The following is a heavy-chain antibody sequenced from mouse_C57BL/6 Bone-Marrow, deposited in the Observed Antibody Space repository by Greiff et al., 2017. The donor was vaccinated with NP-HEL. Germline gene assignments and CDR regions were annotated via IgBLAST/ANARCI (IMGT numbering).Heavy chain of an antibody. V-gene: IGHV1-82*01. CDR3: ARGPFITTVVAGYFDV. Sequence: QVHVKQSGPELVKPGASVKISCKASGYAFSSSWMNWVKQRPGKGLEWIGRIYPGDGDTNYNGKFKGKATLTADKSSSTAYMQLSSLTSEDSAVYFCARGPFITTVVAGYFDVWGTGTTVTVSS. D-gene: IGHD1-1*01. CDR2: IYPGDGDT. J-gene: IGHJ1*03. CDR1: GYAFSSSW.